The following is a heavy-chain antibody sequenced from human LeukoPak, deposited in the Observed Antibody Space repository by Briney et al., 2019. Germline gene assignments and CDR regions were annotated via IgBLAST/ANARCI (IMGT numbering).Heavy chain of an antibody. J-gene: IGHJ4*02. CDR3: ARRAGAYSHPYDY. CDR1: GFTFSDYY. Sequence: GGSLRLSCAASGFTFSDYYMSWIRQAPGKGLEWVSYISSSGSTIYYAGSVKGRFTISRDNAKNSLYLQMNSLRAEDTAVYYCARRAGAYSHPYDYWGQGTLVTVSS. CDR2: ISSSGSTI. D-gene: IGHD4/OR15-4a*01. V-gene: IGHV3-11*04.